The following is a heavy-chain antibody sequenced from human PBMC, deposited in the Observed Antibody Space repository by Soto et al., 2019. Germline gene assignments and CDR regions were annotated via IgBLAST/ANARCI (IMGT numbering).Heavy chain of an antibody. Sequence: ASVKVSCKASGYTFINYVMHWVRQAPGQRLEWMGWINAGNSNTKYSQKFQGRVTIARDTSASTAYMELSSLRSEDTAVYYCARDQVAFGTIFWFDPWGRG. J-gene: IGHJ5*02. D-gene: IGHD3-3*02. V-gene: IGHV1-3*01. CDR2: INAGNSNT. CDR3: ARDQVAFGTIFWFDP. CDR1: GYTFINYV.